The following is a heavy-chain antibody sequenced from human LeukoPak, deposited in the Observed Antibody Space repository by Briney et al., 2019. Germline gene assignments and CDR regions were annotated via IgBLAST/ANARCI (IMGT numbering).Heavy chain of an antibody. Sequence: GGSLRLSCAASGFTFSSYAMSWVRQAPGKGLEWFSAISGSGGSTYYADSVKGRFTISRDNSKNTLYLQMNSLRAEDTAVYYCAKEHGSGSYRLNWFDPWGQGTLVTVSS. CDR3: AKEHGSGSYRLNWFDP. CDR2: ISGSGGST. CDR1: GFTFSSYA. J-gene: IGHJ5*02. V-gene: IGHV3-23*01. D-gene: IGHD3-10*01.